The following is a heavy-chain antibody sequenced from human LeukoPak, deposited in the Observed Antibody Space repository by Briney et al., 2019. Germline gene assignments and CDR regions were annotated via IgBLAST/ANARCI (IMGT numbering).Heavy chain of an antibody. V-gene: IGHV4-59*12. D-gene: IGHD6-19*01. Sequence: KPSETLSLTCTVSGGSLGSYYWSWIRQPPGKGLEWIGHIHYSGSTKYSPSLKSRVTISVDTSKNQFSLKLSSVTAADTAVYYCARGGIAVAADYWGQGTLVTVSS. J-gene: IGHJ4*02. CDR3: ARGGIAVAADY. CDR1: GGSLGSYY. CDR2: IHYSGST.